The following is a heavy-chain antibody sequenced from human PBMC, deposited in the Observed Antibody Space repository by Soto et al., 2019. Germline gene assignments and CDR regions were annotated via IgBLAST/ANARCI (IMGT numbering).Heavy chain of an antibody. V-gene: IGHV5-51*01. CDR1: GYSFTSYW. D-gene: IGHD6-13*01. Sequence: GESLKISCKGSGYSFTSYWIGWVRQMPGRGLEWMGIIYPGDSDTRYSPSFQGQVTTSADKSIRTAYLQWSSLKASDTAMDYCARQSANKYLHYAMDVWGKGTTVTVSS. CDR2: IYPGDSDT. J-gene: IGHJ6*04. CDR3: ARQSANKYLHYAMDV.